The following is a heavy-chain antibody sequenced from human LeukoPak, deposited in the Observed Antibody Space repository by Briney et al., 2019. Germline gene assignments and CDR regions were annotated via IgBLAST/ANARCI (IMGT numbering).Heavy chain of an antibody. CDR1: GFTFSSYW. CDR3: ARVRILTGYYFCGGGEYYFDY. J-gene: IGHJ4*02. D-gene: IGHD3-9*01. V-gene: IGHV3-7*01. CDR2: IKQDGSEK. Sequence: GGSLRLSCAASGFTFSSYWMSWVRQAPGKGLEWVANIKQDGSEKYYVDSVKGRFTISRDNAKNSLYLQMNTLRAEDTAVYYCARVRILTGYYFCGGGEYYFDYWGQGTLVTVSS.